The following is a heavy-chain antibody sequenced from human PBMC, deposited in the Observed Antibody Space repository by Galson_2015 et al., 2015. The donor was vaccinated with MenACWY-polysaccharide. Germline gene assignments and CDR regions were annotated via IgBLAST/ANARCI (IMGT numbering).Heavy chain of an antibody. V-gene: IGHV3-13*01. Sequence: SLRLSCAASGFTFSSFDKHWVRHVIGKGLEWVAAIGTGGDTYYSGSVKGRLTISRKNAKNSLYLQMNSLRAGDTAVYYCAREFTGKGSSWYYWYFDLWGRGTLVTVSS. CDR2: IGTGGDT. J-gene: IGHJ2*01. CDR1: GFTFSSFD. CDR3: AREFTGKGSSWYYWYFDL. D-gene: IGHD6-13*01.